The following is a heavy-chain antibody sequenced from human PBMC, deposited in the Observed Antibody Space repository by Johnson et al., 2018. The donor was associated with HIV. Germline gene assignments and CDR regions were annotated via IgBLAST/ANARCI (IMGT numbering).Heavy chain of an antibody. CDR1: GFTFSSYW. CDR3: AYPREGSSWSNDAFDI. D-gene: IGHD6-13*01. Sequence: VQLVESGGGVVQPGGSLRLSCAASGFTFSSYWMSWVRQAPGKGLEWVANIKQDGSEKYYADSVKGRFTISRDNSKNTLYLQMNSVRAEDTAVYYCAYPREGSSWSNDAFDIWGQGTVVTVSS. CDR2: IKQDGSEK. V-gene: IGHV3-7*01. J-gene: IGHJ3*02.